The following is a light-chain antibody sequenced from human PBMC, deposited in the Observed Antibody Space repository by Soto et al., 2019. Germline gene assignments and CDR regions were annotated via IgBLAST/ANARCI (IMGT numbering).Light chain of an antibody. CDR2: AAS. CDR1: QGINNN. CDR3: QKYNSAPLT. Sequence: DIQMTQSPSSLSASVGDRVTITCRASQGINNNLAWYQQKPGKVPKVLIYAASTLQSWFPSRFSGSGSGTDFTLTIISLQPEDVATYYCQKYNSAPLTFGGGTKVEIK. J-gene: IGKJ4*01. V-gene: IGKV1-27*01.